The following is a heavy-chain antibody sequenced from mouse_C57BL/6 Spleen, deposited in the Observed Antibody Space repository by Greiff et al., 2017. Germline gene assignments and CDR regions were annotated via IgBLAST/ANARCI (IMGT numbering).Heavy chain of an antibody. D-gene: IGHD1-1*01. V-gene: IGHV1-22*01. CDR1: GYTFTDYN. J-gene: IGHJ1*03. CDR3: AREGDGRSYWYFDV. Sequence: VQLQQSGPELVKPGASVKMSCKASGYTFTDYNMHWVKQSHGKSLEWIGYINPNNGGTSYNQKFKGKATLTVNKSSSTAYMELRSLKSEDSAVYYCAREGDGRSYWYFDVWGTGTTVTVSS. CDR2: INPNNGGT.